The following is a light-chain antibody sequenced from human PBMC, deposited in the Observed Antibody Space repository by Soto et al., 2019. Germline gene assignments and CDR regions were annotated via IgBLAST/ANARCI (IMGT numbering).Light chain of an antibody. CDR1: QSVSSN. Sequence: EIVMTQSPATLYVSPGERATLSCRASQSVSSNLACYQQKPGQAPRLLIYGASTRATGIPARFSGSGSGTEFTLTISSLQSEDFAVYYCQQYNNWPPNTFGQGTKLEXK. J-gene: IGKJ2*01. V-gene: IGKV3-15*01. CDR2: GAS. CDR3: QQYNNWPPNT.